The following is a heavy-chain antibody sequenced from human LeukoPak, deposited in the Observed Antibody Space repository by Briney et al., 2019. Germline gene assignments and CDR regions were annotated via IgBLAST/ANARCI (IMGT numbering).Heavy chain of an antibody. Sequence: PSETLSLTCTVSGGSISSGDYYWSWIRQPPGKGLEWNGYIYYSGSTYYNPSLKSRVTISVDTSKNQFYLKLSSVTAADTAVYYCAGMSGYGDYGGFDYWGQGTLVTVSS. J-gene: IGHJ4*02. CDR3: AGMSGYGDYGGFDY. CDR2: IYYSGST. CDR1: GGSISSGDYY. V-gene: IGHV4-30-4*01. D-gene: IGHD4-17*01.